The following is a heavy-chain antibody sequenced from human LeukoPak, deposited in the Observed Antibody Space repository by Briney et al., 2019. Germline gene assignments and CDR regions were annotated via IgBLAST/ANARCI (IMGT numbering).Heavy chain of an antibody. J-gene: IGHJ4*02. V-gene: IGHV3-23*01. CDR2: ISGSGGST. CDR3: AKVGSGSYSFDY. CDR1: GFTFSGYA. Sequence: GGSLRLSCAASGFTFSGYAMSWVRQAPGKGLEWVSAISGSGGSTYYADSVKGRFTISRDNSKNTLYLQMNSLRAEDTAVYYCAKVGSGSYSFDYWGQGTLVTVSS. D-gene: IGHD1-26*01.